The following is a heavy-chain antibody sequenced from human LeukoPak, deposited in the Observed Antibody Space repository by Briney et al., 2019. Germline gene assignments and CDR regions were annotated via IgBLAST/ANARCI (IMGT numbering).Heavy chain of an antibody. CDR1: GFTFSSYS. D-gene: IGHD1-20*01. CDR3: AKKMSITAASQIDY. Sequence: PGGSLRLSCAASGFTFSSYSMSWVRQAPGKGLEWVSAISSSGGSTDYTGSEKGRFTISRDNSKNTLYLQMNSLRAEDTAVYYCAKKMSITAASQIDYWGQGTLVTVSS. CDR2: ISSSGGST. J-gene: IGHJ4*02. V-gene: IGHV3-23*01.